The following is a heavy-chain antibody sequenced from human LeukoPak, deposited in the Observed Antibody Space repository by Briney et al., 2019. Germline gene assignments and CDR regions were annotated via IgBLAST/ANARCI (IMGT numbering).Heavy chain of an antibody. CDR3: AREYSSSWYGGYYFDY. D-gene: IGHD6-13*01. V-gene: IGHV4-34*01. CDR2: INHSGST. CDR1: GGSFSGYY. Sequence: KPSETLSLTCAVYGGSFSGYYWSWIRQPPGKGLEWIGEINHSGSTNYNPSLKSRVTISVDTSKNQFSLKLSSVTAADTAVYYCAREYSSSWYGGYYFDYWAREPWSPSPQ. J-gene: IGHJ4*02.